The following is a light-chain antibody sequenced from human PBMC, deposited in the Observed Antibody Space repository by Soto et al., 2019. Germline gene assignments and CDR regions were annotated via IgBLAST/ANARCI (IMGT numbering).Light chain of an antibody. CDR2: DAS. CDR1: HSVTRY. Sequence: EVVLTRSPGTLSLSPGESATLSCRASHSVTRYVAWYQQKPGQAPRLLISDASGRATGIPDRFSGSGSETDFSLTINRLEPEDFAVYFCQQYGSSPITFGQGTRLEIK. V-gene: IGKV3-20*01. CDR3: QQYGSSPIT. J-gene: IGKJ5*01.